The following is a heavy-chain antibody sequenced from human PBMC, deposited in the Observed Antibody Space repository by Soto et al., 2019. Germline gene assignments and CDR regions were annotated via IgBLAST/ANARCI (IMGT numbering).Heavy chain of an antibody. CDR2: ISRSGDST. V-gene: IGHV3-23*01. CDR1: GFTFSSYA. J-gene: IGHJ6*02. CDR3: AKGAFDGYYYYGMDL. Sequence: PGGSLRLSCAASGFTFSSYAMTWVRQAPGKGPEWVSAISRSGDSTYYADSVKGRFTISRDNSKNTLYLQMNSLRAEDTAVYYCAKGAFDGYYYYGMDLWGQGTTVTVSS. D-gene: IGHD3-16*01.